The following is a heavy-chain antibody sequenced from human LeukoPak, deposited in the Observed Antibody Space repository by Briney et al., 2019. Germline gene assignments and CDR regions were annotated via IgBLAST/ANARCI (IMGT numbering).Heavy chain of an antibody. Sequence: SETLSLTCAVSGGSISSGGYSWSWIRQPPGKGLEWIGYIYHSGSTYYNPSLKSRVTISVDRSKNQFSLKLSSVTAADTAVYYCARDLEALYDSSGYYSHDAFDIWGQGTMVTVSS. CDR2: IYHSGST. V-gene: IGHV4-30-2*01. D-gene: IGHD3-22*01. J-gene: IGHJ3*02. CDR3: ARDLEALYDSSGYYSHDAFDI. CDR1: GGSISSGGYS.